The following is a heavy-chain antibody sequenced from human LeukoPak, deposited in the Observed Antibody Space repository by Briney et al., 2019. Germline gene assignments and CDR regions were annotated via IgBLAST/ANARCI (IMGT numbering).Heavy chain of an antibody. J-gene: IGHJ6*02. CDR3: ARADYYGSPGHFGMDV. V-gene: IGHV3-48*03. CDR2: IGGSGVTK. CDR1: GFTFSNYE. Sequence: GGSLRLSSAASGFTFSNYEMNWVRQAPGKGPEWISYIGGSGVTKRYAGSVKGGFSISRDNAKNSLDLQMNSLRVEDTGVYYCARADYYGSPGHFGMDVWGRGTTVTVSS. D-gene: IGHD3-10*01.